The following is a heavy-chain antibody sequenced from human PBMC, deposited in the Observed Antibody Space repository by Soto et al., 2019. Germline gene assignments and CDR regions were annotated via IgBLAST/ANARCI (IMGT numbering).Heavy chain of an antibody. V-gene: IGHV1-8*01. J-gene: IGHJ5*02. CDR1: GYTFTSYD. Sequence: QVQLVQSGAEVKKPGASVKVSCKASGYTFTSYDINWVRQATGQGLEWMGWMTPNSGNTGYAQKFQGRVTMTRNTSISTAYMELSSLRSEDTAVYYCAKTGFSRAGDWFDPWGQGTLVTVSS. CDR2: MTPNSGNT. CDR3: AKTGFSRAGDWFDP. D-gene: IGHD3-3*01.